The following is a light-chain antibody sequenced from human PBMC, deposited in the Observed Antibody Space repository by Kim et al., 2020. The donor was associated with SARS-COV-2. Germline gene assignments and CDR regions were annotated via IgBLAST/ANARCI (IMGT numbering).Light chain of an antibody. V-gene: IGKV3-15*01. CDR2: GAS. Sequence: VSPGERATLSCRASQSVSSNLGWYQQKRGQAPRLLIYGASTRATGIPARFSGSGSGTEFTLTISSLQSEDYAMYYCQQYNNWPRHTFGQGTKLEI. CDR1: QSVSSN. CDR3: QQYNNWPRHT. J-gene: IGKJ2*01.